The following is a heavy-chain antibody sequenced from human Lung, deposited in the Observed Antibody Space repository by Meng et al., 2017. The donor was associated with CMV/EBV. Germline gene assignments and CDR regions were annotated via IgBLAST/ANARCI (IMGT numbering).Heavy chain of an antibody. D-gene: IGHD3-10*01. CDR3: VREKGVLDYFLGMDV. CDR2: ISSDGSST. Sequence: ETLSLTCAASGLSFRDYWMHWVRHTPGKGLVWVSRISSDGSSTKYADSVKGRFTISRDNAKNTLYLQMNSLRDEDTALYYCVREKGVLDYFLGMDVWGQGXTVTVSS. V-gene: IGHV3-74*03. CDR1: GLSFRDYW. J-gene: IGHJ6*02.